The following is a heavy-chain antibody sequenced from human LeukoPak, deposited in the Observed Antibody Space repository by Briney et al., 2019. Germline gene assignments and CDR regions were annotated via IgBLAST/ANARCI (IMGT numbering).Heavy chain of an antibody. V-gene: IGHV4-61*02. D-gene: IGHD2-15*01. CDR1: GGSISSGSYY. J-gene: IGHJ3*02. CDR2: IYTSGST. CDR3: ASGFVVDPNHDAFDI. Sequence: SETLSLTCTVSGGSISSGSYYWSWIRQPAGRGLEWIGRIYTSGSTNYNPSLKSRVTISVDTSKNQFSLKLSSVTAADTAVYYCASGFVVDPNHDAFDIWGQGTMVTVSS.